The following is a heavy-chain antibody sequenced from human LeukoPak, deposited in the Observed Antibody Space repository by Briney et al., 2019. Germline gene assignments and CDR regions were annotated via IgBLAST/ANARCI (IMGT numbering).Heavy chain of an antibody. V-gene: IGHV3-74*01. CDR1: GFSFSSYW. D-gene: IGHD3-22*01. J-gene: IGHJ3*02. CDR2: INSDGSST. CDR3: ANPFPVITNVRAFDI. Sequence: GGSLRLSCAASGFSFSSYWMHRVRQAPGKRLVWVSRINSDGSSTSYADSVKGRFTISRDNAKNTLYLQMNSLRAEDTAVYYCANPFPVITNVRAFDIWGQGTMVTVSS.